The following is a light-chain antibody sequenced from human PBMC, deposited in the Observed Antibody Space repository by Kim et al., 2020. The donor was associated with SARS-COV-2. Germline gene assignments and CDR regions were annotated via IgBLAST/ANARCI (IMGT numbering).Light chain of an antibody. CDR2: AAS. CDR3: RQSYRNPTA. Sequence: DIQMTQSPSSLSVSVGDTVTITCRASQSIHHYLTWFQHNGPGEAPKLLLYAASILHSRAPSRFSGSGSATEFTLTISSLQPEEFAAYYFRQSYRNPTAFGQGTRLEIK. V-gene: IGKV1-39*01. J-gene: IGKJ5*01. CDR1: QSIHHY.